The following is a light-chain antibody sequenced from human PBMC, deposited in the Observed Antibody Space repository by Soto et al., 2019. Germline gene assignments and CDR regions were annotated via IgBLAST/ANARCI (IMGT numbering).Light chain of an antibody. CDR1: QGISSY. CDR3: QQLNNYPRT. J-gene: IGKJ3*01. CDR2: AAS. V-gene: IGKV1-9*01. Sequence: IQWTQSPSSLSSSVGDRVTITCRASQGISSYLAWYQQKPGKAPKLLIYAASSLQSGVPSRFRGSGSGTDFTLTINSLQPEDFETYYCQQLNNYPRTFGPGTKVDI.